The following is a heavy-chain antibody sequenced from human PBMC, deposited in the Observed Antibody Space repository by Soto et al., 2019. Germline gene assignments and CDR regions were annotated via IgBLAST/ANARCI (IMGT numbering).Heavy chain of an antibody. Sequence: GGSLRLSCAASGFTFSSYAMHWVRQAPGKGLEWVAVISYDGSNKYYADSVKGRFTISRDNSKNTLYLQMNSLRAEDTAVYYCARAAARRYDYYGMDVRGQRTTVNVSS. V-gene: IGHV3-30-3*01. D-gene: IGHD6-6*01. CDR3: ARAAARRYDYYGMDV. J-gene: IGHJ6*01. CDR2: ISYDGSNK. CDR1: GFTFSSYA.